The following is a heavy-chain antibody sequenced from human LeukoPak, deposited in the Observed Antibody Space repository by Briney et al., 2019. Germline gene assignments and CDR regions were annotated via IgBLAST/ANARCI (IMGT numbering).Heavy chain of an antibody. CDR2: MRSDGRNK. V-gene: IGHV3-30*02. J-gene: IGHJ3*02. CDR1: GITFSSYG. D-gene: IGHD3-22*01. CDR3: AKGLPYNYDSSGSHDAFDI. Sequence: PGGSLRLSCAASGITFSSYGMHWVRQAPGKGLEWVAFMRSDGRNKYSADSVKSRFTISSDNSKNTLYLQMNSLRPVDTAVYYCAKGLPYNYDSSGSHDAFDIWGQGTMVTVSS.